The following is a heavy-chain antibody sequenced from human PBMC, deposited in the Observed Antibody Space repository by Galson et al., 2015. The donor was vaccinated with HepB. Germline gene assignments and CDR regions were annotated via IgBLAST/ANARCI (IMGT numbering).Heavy chain of an antibody. CDR3: ARVEYSSSWGLYYYYGMDV. CDR2: INAGNGNT. CDR1: GYTFTSYA. D-gene: IGHD6-13*01. V-gene: IGHV1-3*01. J-gene: IGHJ6*02. Sequence: SVKVSCKASGYTFTSYAMHWVRQAPGQRLEWMGWINAGNGNTKYSQKFQGRVTITRDTSASTAYMELSSLRSEDTAVYYCARVEYSSSWGLYYYYGMDVWGQGTTVTVSS.